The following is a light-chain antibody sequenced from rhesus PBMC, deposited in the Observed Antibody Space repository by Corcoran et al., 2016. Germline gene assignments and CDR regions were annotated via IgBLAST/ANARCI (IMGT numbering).Light chain of an antibody. Sequence: EIVMTQSPATLSLSPGETATLSCRASQSVGSYLAWYQPKPGQAPKPLFHSAYLRATGIPDRFRGSGSRTDFTFTISSLEAEGVGVYHCQQYNGLLWTFGQGTKVEIK. J-gene: IGKJ1*01. CDR2: SAY. V-gene: IGKV3-40*01. CDR1: QSVGSY. CDR3: QQYNGLLWT.